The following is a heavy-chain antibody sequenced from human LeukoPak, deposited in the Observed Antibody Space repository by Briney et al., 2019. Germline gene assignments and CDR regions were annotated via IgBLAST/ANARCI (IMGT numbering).Heavy chain of an antibody. Sequence: GGSLRLSCAASGSTFSSYSMHWVRQAPGKGLEGVPSISSSSSRYSYTYYADSVKGRFTISRDNAKNSLLLQMNSLRAEDTAVYYCARPQVNDYGDCGIWGQGTMVAVSS. CDR2: ISSSSSRYSYT. D-gene: IGHD4-17*01. J-gene: IGHJ3*02. CDR1: GSTFSSYS. CDR3: ARPQVNDYGDCGI. V-gene: IGHV3-21*01.